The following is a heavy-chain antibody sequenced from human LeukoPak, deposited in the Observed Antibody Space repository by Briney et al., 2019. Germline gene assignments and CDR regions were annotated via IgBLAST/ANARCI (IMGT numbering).Heavy chain of an antibody. J-gene: IGHJ4*02. CDR3: ARDLGMGTRIDY. Sequence: GGSLRLSCAASGFTFTSYGMHWVCQAPGKGLEWVAFIRYHGSNQYYTDSVKGRFTISRDNSQNTLSLQMNSLRTEDTAMYFCARDLGMGTRIDYWGQGTLVTVSS. V-gene: IGHV3-30*02. CDR1: GFTFTSYG. CDR2: IRYHGSNQ. D-gene: IGHD1/OR15-1a*01.